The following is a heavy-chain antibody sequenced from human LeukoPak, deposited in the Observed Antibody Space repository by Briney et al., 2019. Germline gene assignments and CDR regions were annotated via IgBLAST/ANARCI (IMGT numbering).Heavy chain of an antibody. CDR2: ISWNSGSI. Sequence: GGSLRLSCAASGFTFDDYAMHWVRQAPGKGLEWVSGISWNSGSIGYADSVKGRFTISRDNAKNYLYLQMNSLRAEDTALYYCAKDKYSSGWYLSYGMDVWGQGTTVTVSS. J-gene: IGHJ6*02. D-gene: IGHD6-19*01. V-gene: IGHV3-9*01. CDR3: AKDKYSSGWYLSYGMDV. CDR1: GFTFDDYA.